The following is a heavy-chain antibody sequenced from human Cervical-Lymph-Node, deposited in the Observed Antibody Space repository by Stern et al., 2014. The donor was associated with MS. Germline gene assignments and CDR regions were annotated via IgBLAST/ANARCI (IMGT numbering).Heavy chain of an antibody. CDR2: IIPNNGDT. J-gene: IGHJ4*02. V-gene: IGHV1-2*02. CDR3: AKDGYNY. Sequence: QVQLMQSGAEVKKPGASVKVSCKASGYTFTGYYIHWVRQAPWQGLEWMGWIIPNNGDTNYAQNFQGRVTMTRDTSISTAYMELSRLRSDDTAVYYCAKDGYNYWGQGTLVTVSS. D-gene: IGHD5-24*01. CDR1: GYTFTGYY.